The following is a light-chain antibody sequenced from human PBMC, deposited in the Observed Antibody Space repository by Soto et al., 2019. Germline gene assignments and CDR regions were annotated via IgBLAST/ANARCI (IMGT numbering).Light chain of an antibody. CDR1: QNINTW. J-gene: IGKJ4*01. CDR3: QQYETYPLT. Sequence: DIQMTQSPSTLSASVGDRVTITCRASQNINTWLAWYQQKPGKAPYLLIYKASNLQSRVPSRFSGSASGTEFPLTISSLQPDDIATYYCQQYETYPLTYGGGTKVEI. V-gene: IGKV1-5*03. CDR2: KAS.